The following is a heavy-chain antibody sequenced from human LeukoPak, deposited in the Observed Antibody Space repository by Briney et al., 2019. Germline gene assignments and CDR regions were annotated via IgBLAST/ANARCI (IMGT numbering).Heavy chain of an antibody. CDR1: GGSISSYY. D-gene: IGHD3-16*02. CDR3: ASQYDYVWGSYRAPFDY. CDR2: IYYSGST. J-gene: IGHJ4*02. Sequence: SETLSLTCTVSGGSISSYYWSWIRQPPGKGLEWIGYIYYSGSTNYNPSLKSRVTISVDTSKNQFSLKLSSVTAADTAVYYCASQYDYVWGSYRAPFDYWGQGTLVIVSS. V-gene: IGHV4-59*12.